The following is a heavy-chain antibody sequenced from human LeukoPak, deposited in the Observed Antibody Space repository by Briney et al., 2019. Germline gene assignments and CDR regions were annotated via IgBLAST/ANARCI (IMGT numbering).Heavy chain of an antibody. CDR2: TKQDASEK. Sequence: GGSLRLSRAASGFTFSDYWMSWVRQAPGKGLEWVATTKQDASEKYYVDSVKGRFTISRDNVKNSLFFQMNSLRAEDTAVYYCACSGRGPFDAWGQGTMVTVSS. CDR3: ACSGRGPFDA. D-gene: IGHD6-19*01. J-gene: IGHJ3*01. V-gene: IGHV3-7*01. CDR1: GFTFSDYW.